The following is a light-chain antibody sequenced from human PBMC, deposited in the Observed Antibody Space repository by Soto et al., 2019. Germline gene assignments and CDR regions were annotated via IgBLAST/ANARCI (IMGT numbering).Light chain of an antibody. CDR2: GAS. J-gene: IGKJ5*01. CDR3: QQYGSSPSIT. Sequence: EIVLTQSPGTLSLSPGERATLSCRAIQSVSSSYLAWYQQKPGQAPRLLIYGASRRATGIPDRFSASGSGTDFTLTISRLEPEDFAVYYCQQYGSSPSITFGQGTRLEIK. V-gene: IGKV3-20*01. CDR1: QSVSSSY.